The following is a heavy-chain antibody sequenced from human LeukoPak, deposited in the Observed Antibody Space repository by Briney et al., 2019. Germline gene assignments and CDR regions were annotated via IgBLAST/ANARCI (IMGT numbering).Heavy chain of an antibody. J-gene: IGHJ4*02. CDR3: AKGVLGFDY. Sequence: GGSLRLSCAASGFTFSSYSMNWVRQAPGKGLEWVSSISSSSYIYYADSVKGRFTISRDNSKNTLYLQMNSLRAEDTAVYYCAKGVLGFDYWGQGTLVTVSS. CDR1: GFTFSSYS. D-gene: IGHD3-10*01. CDR2: ISSSSYI. V-gene: IGHV3-21*04.